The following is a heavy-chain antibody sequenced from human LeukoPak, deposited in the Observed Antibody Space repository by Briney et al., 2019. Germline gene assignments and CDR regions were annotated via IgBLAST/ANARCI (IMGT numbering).Heavy chain of an antibody. V-gene: IGHV3-33*01. CDR3: ARGFFQYFDY. J-gene: IGHJ4*02. Sequence: PGGSLRLSCAASGFTFNSYGMHWVRQAPGKGLEWVAVIWYDGSNKYYADSVKGRFTISRDNSKNTVYLQMNSLRAEDTAVYYCARGFFQYFDYWGQGTLVTVSS. D-gene: IGHD3-3*01. CDR1: GFTFNSYG. CDR2: IWYDGSNK.